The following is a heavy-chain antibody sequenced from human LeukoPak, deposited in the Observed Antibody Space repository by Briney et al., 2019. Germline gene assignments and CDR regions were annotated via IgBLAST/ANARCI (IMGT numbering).Heavy chain of an antibody. CDR1: GFNFANHA. CDR2: ISGGGDIT. CDR3: ARGRPNWFDP. J-gene: IGHJ5*02. Sequence: GGSLRLSCAASGFNFANHAMSWVRQTPGKGLEWVSAISGGGDITYYADSVTGRFTISRDNSKDTLFLQMHSLRPGDTAVYYCARGRPNWFDPWGQGTLVTVSS. V-gene: IGHV3-23*01.